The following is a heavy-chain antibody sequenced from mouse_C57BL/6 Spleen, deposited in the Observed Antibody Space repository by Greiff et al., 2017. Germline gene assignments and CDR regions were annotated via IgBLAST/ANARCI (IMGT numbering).Heavy chain of an antibody. Sequence: QVQLKQPGAELVMPGASVKLSCKASGYTFTSYWMHWVKQRPGQGLEWIGEIDPSDSYTNYNQKFKGKSTLTVDKSSSTAYMQLSSLTSEYSAVYYCASTMITTTGFAYWGQGTLVTVSA. V-gene: IGHV1-69*01. CDR3: ASTMITTTGFAY. CDR2: IDPSDSYT. D-gene: IGHD2-4*01. J-gene: IGHJ3*01. CDR1: GYTFTSYW.